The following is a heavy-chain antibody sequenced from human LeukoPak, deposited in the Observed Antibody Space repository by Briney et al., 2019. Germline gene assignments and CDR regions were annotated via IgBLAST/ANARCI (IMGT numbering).Heavy chain of an antibody. CDR2: IFYSGST. Sequence: SETLCLSCTVSGGSISTSNYYWGWIRQPPGKGLEWIGNIFYSGSTYYSPSLKSRVTISVDTSKNQFSLKLSSVTAADTAVYYCARYYYDSSGYLRYYFDYWGQGTLVTVSS. J-gene: IGHJ4*02. CDR1: GGSISTSNYY. V-gene: IGHV4-39*01. D-gene: IGHD3-22*01. CDR3: ARYYYDSSGYLRYYFDY.